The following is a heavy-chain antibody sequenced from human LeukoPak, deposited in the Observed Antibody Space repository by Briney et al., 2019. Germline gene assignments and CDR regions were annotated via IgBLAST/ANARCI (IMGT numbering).Heavy chain of an antibody. CDR1: GFTFSNYG. V-gene: IGHV3-30*18. Sequence: GRSLRLFCAASGFTFSNYGIHWVRQAPGKGLEWVAVISYDGSNKYYADSVKGRFTISRDNSKNTLYLQMNSLRAEDTAVYYCAKEVRDSGSYRFDYWGQGTLVTVSS. D-gene: IGHD1-26*01. CDR3: AKEVRDSGSYRFDY. CDR2: ISYDGSNK. J-gene: IGHJ4*02.